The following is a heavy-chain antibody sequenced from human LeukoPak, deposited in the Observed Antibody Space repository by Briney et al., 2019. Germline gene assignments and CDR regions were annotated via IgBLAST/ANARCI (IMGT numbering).Heavy chain of an antibody. CDR2: IGTAGDT. Sequence: GGSLRLSCAASGFTFSDYDMHWVRQATGKGLEWVSAIGTAGDTYYTGSVKGRFTIFRENAKNSLYLQMNSLRAGDTAVYYCARVAKERVGGVYYFDYWGQGTLVTVSS. CDR3: ARVAKERVGGVYYFDY. D-gene: IGHD1-1*01. CDR1: GFTFSDYD. V-gene: IGHV3-13*01. J-gene: IGHJ4*02.